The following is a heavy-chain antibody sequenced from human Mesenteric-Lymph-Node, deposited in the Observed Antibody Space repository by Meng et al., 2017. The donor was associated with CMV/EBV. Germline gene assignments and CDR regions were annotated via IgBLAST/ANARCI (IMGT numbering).Heavy chain of an antibody. Sequence: TVSGGAIGSGGYYWSWIRQQPGKGLEWIGHIYYSGSTYYNPSLKSRLTISIDTSKNQFSLKLTSVTAADTAVYYCARTPAYSSTFDYWGQGALVTVSS. V-gene: IGHV4-31*02. D-gene: IGHD6-13*01. CDR3: ARTPAYSSTFDY. J-gene: IGHJ4*02. CDR1: GGAIGSGGYY. CDR2: IYYSGST.